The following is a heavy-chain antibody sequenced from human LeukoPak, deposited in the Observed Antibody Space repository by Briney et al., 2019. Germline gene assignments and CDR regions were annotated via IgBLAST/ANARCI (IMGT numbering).Heavy chain of an antibody. CDR2: INPSGGST. V-gene: IGHV1-46*01. CDR1: GYTFTSYY. D-gene: IGHD3-22*01. J-gene: IGHJ3*02. CDR3: ARGLPPVERYYDSSVLAFDI. Sequence: GASVKVSCKASGYTFTSYYMHWVRQAPGQGLEWMGIINPSGGSTSYAQKFQGRVTMTTDTTTSTAYMELRSLRSDDTAVYYCARGLPPVERYYDSSVLAFDIWGQGTMVTVSS.